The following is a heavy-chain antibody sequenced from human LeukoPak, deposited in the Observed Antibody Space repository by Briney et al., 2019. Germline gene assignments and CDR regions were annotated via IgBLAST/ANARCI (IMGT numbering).Heavy chain of an antibody. Sequence: PGGSLRLSCAASGFTFSSYGMHWVRQAPGKGLEWVSFISSSSSYIYYADSMKGRFTISRDNAKNSLYLQMNSLRAEDTAVYYCARDQWLQSDYMDVWGKGTTVTVSS. D-gene: IGHD5-18*01. J-gene: IGHJ6*03. CDR2: ISSSSSYI. CDR3: ARDQWLQSDYMDV. V-gene: IGHV3-21*01. CDR1: GFTFSSYG.